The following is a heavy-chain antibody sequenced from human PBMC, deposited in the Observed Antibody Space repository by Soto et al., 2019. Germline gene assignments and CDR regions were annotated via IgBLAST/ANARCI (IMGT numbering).Heavy chain of an antibody. Sequence: SETLSLTCAVYGGSFSGYYWSWIRQPPGKGLEWIGEINHSGSTNYNPSLKSRVTISVDTSKNQFSLKLSSVTAADTAVYYCARRTYYDILTCYYSGAFVIWGQGTMVTVS. J-gene: IGHJ3*02. CDR1: GGSFSGYY. V-gene: IGHV4-34*01. CDR3: ARRTYYDILTCYYSGAFVI. CDR2: INHSGST. D-gene: IGHD3-9*01.